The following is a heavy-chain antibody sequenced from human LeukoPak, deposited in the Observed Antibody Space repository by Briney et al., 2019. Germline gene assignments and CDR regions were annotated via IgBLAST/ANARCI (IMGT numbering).Heavy chain of an antibody. D-gene: IGHD4-17*01. CDR1: GYTFTGYY. J-gene: IGHJ3*02. CDR3: ARGNYGAPFDI. Sequence: ASVKVSCKASGYTFTGYYMHWVRQAPGQGLEWMGRINPNSGGTNYAQKFQGRVTMTRDTSTSTVYMELSSLRSEDTAVYYCARGNYGAPFDIWGQGTMVTVSS. V-gene: IGHV1-2*06. CDR2: INPNSGGT.